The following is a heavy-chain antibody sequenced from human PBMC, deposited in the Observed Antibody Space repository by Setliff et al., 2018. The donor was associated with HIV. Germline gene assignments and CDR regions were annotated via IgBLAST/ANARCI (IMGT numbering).Heavy chain of an antibody. CDR2: IYYSGTT. CDR3: ASEAWTSYRSSSGYYYYYMDV. D-gene: IGHD6-6*01. Sequence: PSETLSLTCAVSGYAINNNFFWGWVRQPPGKGLEWIGYIYYSGTTKYNPSLKSRVTISVDTSKNQFSLKLSSVTAADTAVYYCASEAWTSYRSSSGYYYYYMDVWGKGTTVTVSS. CDR1: GYAINNNFF. V-gene: IGHV4-38-2*01. J-gene: IGHJ6*03.